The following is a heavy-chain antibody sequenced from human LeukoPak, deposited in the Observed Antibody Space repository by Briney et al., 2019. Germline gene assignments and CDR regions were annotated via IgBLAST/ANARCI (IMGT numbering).Heavy chain of an antibody. V-gene: IGHV4-31*03. CDR1: GGSLSSGGYY. Sequence: SQTLSLTCTVSGGSLSSGGYYWSWIRQHPGKGLEWIGYIYYSGSTYYNPSLRSRVTISVDTSKKQFSLKLRSVTAADTAVYYCARGRSYGYSYGQDFDYWGQGTLVTVSS. D-gene: IGHD5-18*01. J-gene: IGHJ4*02. CDR3: ARGRSYGYSYGQDFDY. CDR2: IYYSGST.